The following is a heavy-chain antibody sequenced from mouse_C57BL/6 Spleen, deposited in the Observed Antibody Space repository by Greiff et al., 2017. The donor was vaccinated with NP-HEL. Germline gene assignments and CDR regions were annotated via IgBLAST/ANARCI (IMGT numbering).Heavy chain of an antibody. D-gene: IGHD4-1*01. J-gene: IGHJ2*01. Sequence: DVHLVESGEGLVKPGGSLKLSCAASGFTFSSYAMSWVRQTPEKRLEWVAYISSGGDYIYYADTVKGRFTISRDNARNTLYLQMSSLKSEDTAMYYCTRGRETGYYFDYWGQGTTLTVSS. CDR1: GFTFSSYA. CDR3: TRGRETGYYFDY. CDR2: ISSGGDYI. V-gene: IGHV5-9-1*02.